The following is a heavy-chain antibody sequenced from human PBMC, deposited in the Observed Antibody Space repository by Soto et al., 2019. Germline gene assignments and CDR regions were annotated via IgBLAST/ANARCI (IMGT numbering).Heavy chain of an antibody. Sequence: APVKVSCKASGYTFTSYAMHWVRQAPGQRLEWMGWINAGNGNTKYSQKFQGRVTITRDTSASTAYMELSSLRSEDTAVYYCARPKVFVVVLADLPDALDYWGQGTLVTVSS. J-gene: IGHJ4*02. D-gene: IGHD2-15*01. CDR1: GYTFTSYA. CDR3: ARPKVFVVVLADLPDALDY. V-gene: IGHV1-3*01. CDR2: INAGNGNT.